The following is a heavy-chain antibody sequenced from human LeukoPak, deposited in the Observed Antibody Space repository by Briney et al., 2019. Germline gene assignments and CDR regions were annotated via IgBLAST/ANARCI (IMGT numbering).Heavy chain of an antibody. V-gene: IGHV4-4*02. CDR1: GGSISSSNW. CDR2: IYHSGST. J-gene: IGHJ4*02. D-gene: IGHD4-17*01. CDR3: ATYDYGASQFAY. Sequence: SETLSLTCAVSGGSISSSNWWSWVRQPPGKGLEWIGEIYHSGSTNYNPSLKSRATISVDKSKNQFSLRLSSVTAADTAVYYCATYDYGASQFAYWGQGTLVTVSS.